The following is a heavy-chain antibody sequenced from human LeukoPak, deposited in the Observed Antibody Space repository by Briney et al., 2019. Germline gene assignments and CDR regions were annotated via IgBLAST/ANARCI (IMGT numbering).Heavy chain of an antibody. J-gene: IGHJ4*02. Sequence: ASVTVSCMASGYTFTSYGISWVRQAPGQGLEWMGWISAYNGNTNYAQKLQGRVTMTTDTSTSTAYMELRSLRSDDTAVYYCARDSRTLYCSSTSCRRFDYWGQGTLVTVSS. V-gene: IGHV1-18*01. CDR3: ARDSRTLYCSSTSCRRFDY. CDR1: GYTFTSYG. D-gene: IGHD2-2*01. CDR2: ISAYNGNT.